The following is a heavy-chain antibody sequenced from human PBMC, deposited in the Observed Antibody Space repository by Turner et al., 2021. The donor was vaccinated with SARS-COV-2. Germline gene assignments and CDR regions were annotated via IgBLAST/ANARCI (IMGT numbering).Heavy chain of an antibody. J-gene: IGHJ5*02. Sequence: QVQLVQSGAAVQKPGASVKVSCRASGYTVASYGISWVRQAPGQGLEWMGWISAYNGNTNDAQKLQGRVTMTTDASTSTAYMELRSLRSDDTAVYYCAREPFTYYYGSSGNWFDPGGQGTLVTVSS. CDR2: ISAYNGNT. CDR3: AREPFTYYYGSSGNWFDP. CDR1: GYTVASYG. D-gene: IGHD3-22*01. V-gene: IGHV1-18*01.